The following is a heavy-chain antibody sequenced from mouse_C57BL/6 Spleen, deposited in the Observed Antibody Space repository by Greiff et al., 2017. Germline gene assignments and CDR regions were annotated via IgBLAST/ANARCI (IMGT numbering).Heavy chain of an antibody. V-gene: IGHV1-54*01. D-gene: IGHD1-1*02. J-gene: IGHJ4*01. CDR2: INPGSGGT. CDR1: GYAFTNYL. Sequence: QVHVKQSGAELVRPGTSVKVSCKASGYAFTNYLIEWVKQRPGQGLEWIGVINPGSGGTNYNEQFKGKATLTADKSSSTAYMQLSSLTSEDSAVYFCARFGNYYAMDYWGQGTSVTVSS. CDR3: ARFGNYYAMDY.